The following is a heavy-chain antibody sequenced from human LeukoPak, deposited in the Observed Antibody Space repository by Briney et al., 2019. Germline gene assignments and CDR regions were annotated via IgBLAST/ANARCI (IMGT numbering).Heavy chain of an antibody. CDR3: ASWYSSSWSHAFDI. D-gene: IGHD6-13*01. V-gene: IGHV4-61*01. CDR2: IYYSGST. CDR1: GGSVSSGSYY. J-gene: IGHJ3*02. Sequence: ASETLSLTCTVSGGSVSSGSYYWSWIRQPPGKGLEWIGYIYYSGSTNYNPSLKSRVIISVDTSKNQFSLKLSSVTAADTAVYYCASWYSSSWSHAFDIWGQGTMVTVS.